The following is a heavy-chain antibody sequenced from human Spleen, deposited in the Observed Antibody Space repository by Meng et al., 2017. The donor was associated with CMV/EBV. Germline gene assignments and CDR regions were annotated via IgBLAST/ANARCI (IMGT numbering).Heavy chain of an antibody. D-gene: IGHD3-3*01. CDR2: IYYNGIT. CDR3: ARTDDFRYFFDY. J-gene: IGHJ4*02. CDR1: GGSISSSSYY. V-gene: IGHV4-39*07. Sequence: GSLRLSCTVSGGSISSSSYYWGWIRQPPGKGLEWIGSIYYNGITYHNPSLRSRVTISVDTYKNVFSLKLSSVTATDTAVYYCARTDDFRYFFDYWGQGMLVTVSS.